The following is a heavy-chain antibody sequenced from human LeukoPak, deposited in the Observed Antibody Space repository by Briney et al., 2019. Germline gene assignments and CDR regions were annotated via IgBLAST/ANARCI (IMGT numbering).Heavy chain of an antibody. J-gene: IGHJ4*02. Sequence: PSETLSLTCTASGGSISSTSYYWGWIRRPPGGGLEWIGEVHLSGRTHYNPSLESRVTMSVDMSENHISLKLTSVTAADTAVYYCAREGGFYRPLDYSGQGTLVIVSS. CDR1: GGSISSTSYY. CDR3: AREGGFYRPLDY. CDR2: VHLSGRT. V-gene: IGHV4-39*07. D-gene: IGHD2/OR15-2a*01.